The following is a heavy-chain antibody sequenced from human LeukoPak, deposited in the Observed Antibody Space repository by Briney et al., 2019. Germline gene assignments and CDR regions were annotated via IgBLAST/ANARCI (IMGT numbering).Heavy chain of an antibody. CDR3: ARDPGNDYVWGSYRYTPWYFDL. Sequence: SETLSLTCTVSGGSISSYYWSWIRQPAGKGLEWIGRIYTSGSTNYNPSLKSRVTMSVDTSKNQFSLKLSSVTAADTAVYHCARDPGNDYVWGSYRYTPWYFDLWGRGTLVTVSS. J-gene: IGHJ2*01. CDR2: IYTSGST. CDR1: GGSISSYY. V-gene: IGHV4-4*07. D-gene: IGHD3-16*02.